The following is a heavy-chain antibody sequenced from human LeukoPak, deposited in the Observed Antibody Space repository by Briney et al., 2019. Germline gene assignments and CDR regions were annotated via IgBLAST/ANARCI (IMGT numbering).Heavy chain of an antibody. V-gene: IGHV1-2*02. CDR2: VNPKSGDT. J-gene: IGHJ3*02. CDR1: GYTFTGYY. Sequence: ASVKVSCKASGYTFTGYYMHWVRQAPGQKLEWMGWVNPKSGDTKYAQKFQGRVTMTRDTSISTAYMELTSLRSDDTAVYYCASHLLSLQQLVLGDASDIWGPGTMVTVSS. D-gene: IGHD1-1*01. CDR3: ASHLLSLQQLVLGDASDI.